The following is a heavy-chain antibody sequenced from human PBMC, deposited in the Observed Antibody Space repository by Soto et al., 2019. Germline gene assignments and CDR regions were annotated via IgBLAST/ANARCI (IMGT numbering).Heavy chain of an antibody. CDR1: GFTFSSYA. Sequence: PGGSLRLSCAASGFTFSSYAMDWVRQAPGKGLEWVAVISYDGSNKYYADSVKGRFTISRDNSKNTLYLQMNSLRAEDTAVYYCARDDGVWDAFDIWGQGTMVTVSS. D-gene: IGHD3-16*01. CDR2: ISYDGSNK. V-gene: IGHV3-30-3*01. J-gene: IGHJ3*02. CDR3: ARDDGVWDAFDI.